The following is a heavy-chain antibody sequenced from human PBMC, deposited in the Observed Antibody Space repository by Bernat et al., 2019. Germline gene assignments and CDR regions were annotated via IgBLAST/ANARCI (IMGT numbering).Heavy chain of an antibody. V-gene: IGHV3-64*03. CDR1: GFTFSSYV. CDR3: VSDVLY. J-gene: IGHJ4*02. Sequence: EVQLVESGGGLVQPGGSLRLSCSASGFTFSSYVMFWVRQAPGKGLEYVSGISSNGDSPHYVDSVKGRFTISRDNSKSMLYVQMSSLRVEDTAVYYCVSDVLYWGQGALVTVSP. CDR2: ISSNGDSP.